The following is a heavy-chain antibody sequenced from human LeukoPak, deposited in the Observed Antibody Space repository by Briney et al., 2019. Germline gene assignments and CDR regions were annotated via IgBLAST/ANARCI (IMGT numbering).Heavy chain of an antibody. CDR2: ISWNSDTI. D-gene: IGHD3-10*01. V-gene: IGHV3-9*01. J-gene: IGHJ4*02. CDR1: GFTFDDYA. CDR3: AKAAGLGSYYSGFHF. Sequence: GGSLRLSCAASGFTFDDYAIHWVRHAPGKGLEWVSSISWNSDTIGYADSVKGRFTLSRDNSKNSLYLQMNSLKAEDTAFYYCAKAAGLGSYYSGFHFWGQGALVTVSS.